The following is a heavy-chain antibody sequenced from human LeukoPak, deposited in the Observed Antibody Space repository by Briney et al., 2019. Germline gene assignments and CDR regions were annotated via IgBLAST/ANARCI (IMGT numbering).Heavy chain of an antibody. CDR3: ASGAVQAVGFDP. Sequence: ASVKVSCKASGGTFSSYAIGWVRQAPGQGLEWMGGIIPIFGTANYAQKFQGRVTITADKSTSTAYMELSSLRSEDTAVYYCASGAVQAVGFDPWGQGTLVTVSS. D-gene: IGHD3-3*01. CDR2: IIPIFGTA. J-gene: IGHJ5*02. CDR1: GGTFSSYA. V-gene: IGHV1-69*06.